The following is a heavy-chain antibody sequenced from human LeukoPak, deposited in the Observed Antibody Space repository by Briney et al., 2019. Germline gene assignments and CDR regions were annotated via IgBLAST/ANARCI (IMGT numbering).Heavy chain of an antibody. Sequence: GGSLRLSCAASGFTVSSNYMSWVRQAPGKGLEWVSTISDSGAITYYADSVKGRFTVSRDNSKNTLYLQMKSLRAEDTAVYYCTRRYYYDSSGSKYYFDYWGQGTLVTVSS. CDR1: GFTVSSNY. D-gene: IGHD3-22*01. CDR2: ISDSGAIT. CDR3: TRRYYYDSSGSKYYFDY. J-gene: IGHJ4*02. V-gene: IGHV3-53*01.